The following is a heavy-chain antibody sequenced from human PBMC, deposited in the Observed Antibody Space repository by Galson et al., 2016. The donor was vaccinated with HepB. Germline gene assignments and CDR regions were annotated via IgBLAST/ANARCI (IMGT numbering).Heavy chain of an antibody. CDR1: GYTFARYW. J-gene: IGHJ5*02. CDR3: ARHLGGVAVPAEFDH. Sequence: QSGAEVKKPGESLKISCKGSGYTFARYWIAWVRQMPGKGLEWMGSIYPGDSDTRYSPSFEGQVTFSVDKSSRTAYWQWSSLKASGTAVYYWARHLGGVAVPAEFDHWGQGTLVTVSS. D-gene: IGHD6-25*01. V-gene: IGHV5-51*01. CDR2: IYPGDSDT.